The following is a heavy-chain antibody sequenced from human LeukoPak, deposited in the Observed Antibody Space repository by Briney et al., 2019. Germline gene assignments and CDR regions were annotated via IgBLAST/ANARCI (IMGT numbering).Heavy chain of an antibody. CDR1: GGTFSSYA. CDR2: IIPIFGTA. D-gene: IGHD6-13*01. J-gene: IGHJ5*02. V-gene: IGHV1-69*13. CDR3: ARSHSSSWYDEGFDP. Sequence: SVTVSCKASGGTFSSYAISWVRQAPGQGLEWMGGIIPIFGTANYAQKFQGRVTITADESTSTAYMELSSLRSEDTAVYYCARSHSSSWYDEGFDPWGQGTLVTVSS.